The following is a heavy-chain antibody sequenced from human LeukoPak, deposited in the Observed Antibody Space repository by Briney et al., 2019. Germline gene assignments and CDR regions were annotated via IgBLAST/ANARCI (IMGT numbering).Heavy chain of an antibody. CDR3: ARGQDTVVTSRDAFDI. CDR1: GFTFSSYW. D-gene: IGHD4-23*01. V-gene: IGHV3-7*01. J-gene: IGHJ3*02. Sequence: GGSLRLSCAASGFTFSSYWMSWVRQAPGKGLEWVAIIKQDGSERYYVDSVKGRFTISRDNAKNSLYLQMNSLRAEDTAVYYCARGQDTVVTSRDAFDIWGQGTMVTVSS. CDR2: IKQDGSER.